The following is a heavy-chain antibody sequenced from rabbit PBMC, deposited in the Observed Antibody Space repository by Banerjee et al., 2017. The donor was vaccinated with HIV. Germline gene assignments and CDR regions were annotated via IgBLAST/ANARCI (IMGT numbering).Heavy chain of an antibody. CDR1: GFDFSSYG. J-gene: IGHJ4*01. V-gene: IGHV1S45*01. CDR2: IGTADGNT. Sequence: QQQLEESGGGLVQPGGSLKLSCKASGFDFSSYGVSWVRQAPGKGLEWIACIGTADGNTFYANWAKGRFTISKTPSTTVTLQMTSLTVADTATYLCAGSLVDNANLWGQGTLVTVS. CDR3: AGSLVDNANL. D-gene: IGHD1-1*01.